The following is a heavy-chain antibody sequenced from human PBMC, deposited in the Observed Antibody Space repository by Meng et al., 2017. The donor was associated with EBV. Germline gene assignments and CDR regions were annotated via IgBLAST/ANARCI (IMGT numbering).Heavy chain of an antibody. CDR2: INHSGST. V-gene: IGHV4-34*02. J-gene: IGHJ4*02. CDR3: AGSYGGVLNY. Sequence: QVQLPQGGAGLLKPSETLSLTCAVYGGSFSGYYWSWIRQPPGKGLEWIGEINHSGSTNYNPSLKSRVTISVDTSKNQFSLKLSSVTAADTAVYYCAGSYGGVLNYWGQGTLVTVSS. CDR1: GGSFSGYY. D-gene: IGHD4-23*01.